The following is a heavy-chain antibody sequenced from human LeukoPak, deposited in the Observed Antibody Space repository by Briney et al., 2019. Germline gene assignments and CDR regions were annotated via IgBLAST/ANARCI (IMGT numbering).Heavy chain of an antibody. CDR2: ISWNSGSI. CDR1: GFTFDDYA. J-gene: IGHJ6*03. Sequence: GGSLRLSCAASGFTFDDYAMHWVRQAPGKGLEWVSGISWNSGSIGYADSVKGRFTISRDNVKNSLYLQMNSLRAEDTALYYCARGFYYYYYMDVWGKGTTVTISS. CDR3: ARGFYYYYYMDV. V-gene: IGHV3-9*01.